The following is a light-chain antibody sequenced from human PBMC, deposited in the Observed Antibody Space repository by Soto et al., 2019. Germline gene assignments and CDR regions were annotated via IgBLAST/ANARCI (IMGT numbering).Light chain of an antibody. CDR3: QQYHTYPTWT. CDR1: QGINSF. J-gene: IGKJ1*01. CDR2: AAS. Sequence: IQLTQSPSSLSASVGDRVTITCRASQGINSFLAWYQQKPGKAPKLLIYAASTLQSGVPSRFSGSGSGTEFTLTISSLQPDDFATYYCQQYHTYPTWTFGPGTKVDIK. V-gene: IGKV1-9*01.